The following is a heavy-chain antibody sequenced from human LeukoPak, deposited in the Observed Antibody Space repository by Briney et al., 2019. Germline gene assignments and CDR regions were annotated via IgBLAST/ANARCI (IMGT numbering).Heavy chain of an antibody. Sequence: GGSLRLSCAASGFTFSSHGMSWVRQAPGKGLEWVSAISGSGGSTYYADSVKGRFTISRDNSKNTLYLQMNSLRAEDTAVYYCAKCILTSYYKGYMDVWGKGTTVTISS. J-gene: IGHJ6*03. V-gene: IGHV3-23*01. CDR1: GFTFSSHG. CDR2: ISGSGGST. CDR3: AKCILTSYYKGYMDV. D-gene: IGHD3-9*01.